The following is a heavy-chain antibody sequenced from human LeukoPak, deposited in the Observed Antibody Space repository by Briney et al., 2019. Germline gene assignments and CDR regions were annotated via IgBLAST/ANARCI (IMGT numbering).Heavy chain of an antibody. J-gene: IGHJ6*03. CDR1: GGSISSYY. Sequence: PSETLSLTCTVSGGSISSYYWSWIRQPPGKGLEWIGYIYTSGSTNYNPSLKSRVTISVDTSKNQFSLKLSSVTAADTAVYYCARSRPSIAAAGGYYYYYYMDVWGKGTTVTVSS. V-gene: IGHV4-4*09. CDR3: ARSRPSIAAAGGYYYYYYMDV. D-gene: IGHD6-13*01. CDR2: IYTSGST.